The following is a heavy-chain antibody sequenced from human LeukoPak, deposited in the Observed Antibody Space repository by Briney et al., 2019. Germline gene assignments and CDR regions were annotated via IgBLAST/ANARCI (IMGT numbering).Heavy chain of an antibody. V-gene: IGHV1-58*02. J-gene: IGHJ4*02. CDR2: IVVGSGNT. D-gene: IGHD1-26*01. CDR1: GFTFTSSA. Sequence: ASVKVSCKASGFTFTSSAMQWVRQARGQRLEWIGWIVVGSGNTNYAQKFQERVTITRDMSTSTAYMELSSLRSEDTAVYYCARDPYQSGSPIDYWGQGTLVTVSS. CDR3: ARDPYQSGSPIDY.